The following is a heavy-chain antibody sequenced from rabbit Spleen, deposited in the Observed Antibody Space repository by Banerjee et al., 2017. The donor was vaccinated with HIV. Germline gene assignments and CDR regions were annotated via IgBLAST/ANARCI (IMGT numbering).Heavy chain of an antibody. Sequence: QSLEESGGDLVKPGASLTLTCTASGFSFSSSYYMCWVRQAPGKGLELIACIYTIRHSTWYASWVNGRFTISKTSSTTVTLQMTSLTAADTATYFCTRDAGSGPYIDGYFSLWGPGTLVTVS. CDR3: TRDAGSGPYIDGYFSL. CDR1: GFSFSSSYY. J-gene: IGHJ4*01. D-gene: IGHD8-1*01. V-gene: IGHV1S40*01. CDR2: IYTIRHST.